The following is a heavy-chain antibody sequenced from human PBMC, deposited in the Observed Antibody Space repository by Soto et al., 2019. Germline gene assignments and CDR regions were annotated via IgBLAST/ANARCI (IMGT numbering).Heavy chain of an antibody. D-gene: IGHD1-1*01. Sequence: GWSLRLSCRTSGLTFRTYLLSWVRQAPGKGLEWVSAISGSGGSTYYADAVKGRFTISRDNSKNRLYLHMNSLRAEDKAVYYCAKDLWSIRTYYFDYWAQGTLVTVSS. V-gene: IGHV3-23*01. CDR3: AKDLWSIRTYYFDY. CDR1: GLTFRTYL. CDR2: ISGSGGST. J-gene: IGHJ4*02.